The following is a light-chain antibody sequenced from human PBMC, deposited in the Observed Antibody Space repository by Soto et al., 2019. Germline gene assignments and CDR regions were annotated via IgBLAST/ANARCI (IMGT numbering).Light chain of an antibody. CDR3: EQYGSSPLLT. V-gene: IGKV3-20*01. Sequence: VFTQSPGTLSLSPGYIATVSFSASQSVSSSYLAWYQQKPGQDPRLLIYGASSRATGIPDRLSGSGSGKDFTLTISRLEPEDFAVYECEQYGSSPLLTFGGGTNVEIK. J-gene: IGKJ4*01. CDR2: GAS. CDR1: QSVSSSY.